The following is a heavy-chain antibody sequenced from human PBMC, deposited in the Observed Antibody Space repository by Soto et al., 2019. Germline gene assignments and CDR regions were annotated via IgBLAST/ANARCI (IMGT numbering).Heavy chain of an antibody. Sequence: GGSLRLSCAASGFTFASYGMSWVRQAPGKGLEFVSAISGSGGLYYADAVKGRFTISRDNSKNTVYLQMDSLRADDTAVYYCAKDRRAMDHWGQGTLVTVSS. CDR3: AKDRRAMDH. V-gene: IGHV3-23*01. CDR2: ISGSGGL. D-gene: IGHD5-18*01. CDR1: GFTFASYG. J-gene: IGHJ4*02.